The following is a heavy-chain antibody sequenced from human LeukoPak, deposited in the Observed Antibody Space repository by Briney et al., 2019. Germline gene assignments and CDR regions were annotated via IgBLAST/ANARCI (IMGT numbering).Heavy chain of an antibody. J-gene: IGHJ4*02. CDR2: ISGSGGST. CDR3: AKAGSGWSFNY. V-gene: IGHV3-23*01. Sequence: GGSLRLSCAASGFTFSSYAMSWVRQAPGKGLEWVSVISGSGGSTYYADSVKGRFTISRDNSKNTLYLQMNSLRAEDTALYYCAKAGSGWSFNYWGQGTLVTVSS. CDR1: GFTFSSYA. D-gene: IGHD6-19*01.